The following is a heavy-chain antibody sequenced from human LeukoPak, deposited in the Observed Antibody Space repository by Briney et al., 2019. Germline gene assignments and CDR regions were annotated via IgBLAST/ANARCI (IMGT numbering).Heavy chain of an antibody. CDR3: AAYSSSWYAFDI. CDR1: GYTFTSYD. CDR2: MNPNSGNT. V-gene: IGHV1-8*01. D-gene: IGHD6-13*01. Sequence: ASVKVSCKASGYTFTSYDINWVRQATGQGLEWMGWMNPNSGNTGYAQKFQGRVTMTRNTSISTAYMELSSLRSEDTAVYYCAAYSSSWYAFDIWGQGTMVTVSS. J-gene: IGHJ3*02.